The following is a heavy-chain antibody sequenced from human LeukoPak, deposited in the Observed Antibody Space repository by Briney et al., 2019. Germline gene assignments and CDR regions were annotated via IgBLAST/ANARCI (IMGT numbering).Heavy chain of an antibody. CDR1: GGSISSGGYS. Sequence: PSETLSLTCAVSGGSISSGGYSWSWIRQPPGKGLEWIGYIYHSGSTYYNPSLKSRVTISVDRSKNQFSLKLSSVTAADTAVYYCARDPIFGVADFDYWGQGTLVTVSS. CDR2: IYHSGST. V-gene: IGHV4-30-2*01. CDR3: ARDPIFGVADFDY. D-gene: IGHD3-3*01. J-gene: IGHJ4*02.